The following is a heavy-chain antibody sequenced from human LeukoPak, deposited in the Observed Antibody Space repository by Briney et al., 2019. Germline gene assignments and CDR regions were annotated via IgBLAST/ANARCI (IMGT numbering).Heavy chain of an antibody. CDR1: GDSMSSRNYY. CDR2: FYYTGSA. Sequence: PSETLSLTCTVSGDSMSSRNYYWAWIRQPPGKGLEWFGSFYYTGSAYYDPSLKSRVTISIDMSKNQFSLKLSAVTAADTAVYYCASPEGFTSKLDYWGQGTLVTVSS. D-gene: IGHD2-15*01. V-gene: IGHV4-39*01. J-gene: IGHJ4*02. CDR3: ASPEGFTSKLDY.